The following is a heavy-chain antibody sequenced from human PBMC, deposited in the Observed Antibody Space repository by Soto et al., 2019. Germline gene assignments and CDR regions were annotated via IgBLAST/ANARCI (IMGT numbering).Heavy chain of an antibody. V-gene: IGHV4-39*01. D-gene: IGHD6-19*01. J-gene: IGHJ6*02. CDR1: GGSISSSSYY. CDR2: IYYSGST. CDR3: ARAEGAVAGGSRNYYYDGMDV. Sequence: SETLSLTCTVSGGSISSSSYYWGWIRQPPGKGLEWIGSIYYSGSTYYNPSLKSRVTISVDTSKNQFSLKLSSVTAADTAVYYCARAEGAVAGGSRNYYYDGMDVWGQGTTVTVSS.